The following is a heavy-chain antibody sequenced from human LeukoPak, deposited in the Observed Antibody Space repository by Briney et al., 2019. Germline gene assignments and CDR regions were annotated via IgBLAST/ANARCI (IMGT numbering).Heavy chain of an antibody. J-gene: IGHJ4*02. CDR3: AKGAGYSSNWNFDY. D-gene: IGHD6-13*01. CDR2: IWYGGSNK. CDR1: GFTFSSYG. V-gene: IGHV3-33*06. Sequence: GRSLRLSCAASGFTFSSYGMHWVRQAPGKGLEWVAVIWYGGSNKYYADSVKGRFTISRDNSKNTLYLQMNSLRLEDTAGYYCAKGAGYSSNWNFDYWGQGTLVTVSS.